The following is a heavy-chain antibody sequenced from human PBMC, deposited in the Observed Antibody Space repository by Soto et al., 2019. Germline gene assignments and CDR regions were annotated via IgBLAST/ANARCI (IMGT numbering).Heavy chain of an antibody. CDR3: AKGTGPYCGDDCYSRAFDY. CDR1: GFTFSSYA. Sequence: GGSLRLSCAASGFTFSSYAMTWVRQAPGKGLEWVSTIGTTTGDTHYPASVKGRFTISRDNSKNTVSLQMNSLGAEDTAFYFCAKGTGPYCGDDCYSRAFDYWGQGILVTVSS. D-gene: IGHD2-21*02. V-gene: IGHV3-23*01. J-gene: IGHJ4*02. CDR2: IGTTTGDT.